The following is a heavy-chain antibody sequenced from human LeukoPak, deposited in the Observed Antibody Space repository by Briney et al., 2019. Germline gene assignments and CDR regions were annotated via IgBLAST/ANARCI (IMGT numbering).Heavy chain of an antibody. Sequence: SETLSLTCTVSGCSITSYYWSWIRQPPGKGLEWIGYIYYSGSTNYNPSLKSRVTISVDTSKNQFSLKLSSVTAADTAVYYCARDSPPFAFDIWGQGTMVTVSS. CDR1: GCSITSYY. CDR2: IYYSGST. V-gene: IGHV4-59*01. J-gene: IGHJ3*02. CDR3: ARDSPPFAFDI.